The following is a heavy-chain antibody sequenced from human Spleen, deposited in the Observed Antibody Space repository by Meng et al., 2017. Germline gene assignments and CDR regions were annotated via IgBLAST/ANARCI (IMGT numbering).Heavy chain of an antibody. CDR1: GFTFSHYG. J-gene: IGHJ4*02. CDR2: INWNGGST. D-gene: IGHD3-10*01. V-gene: IGHV3-20*04. Sequence: GESLKISCAASGFTFSHYGMNWVRQAPGKGLEWVSGINWNGGSTGYGDSVKGRFTISRDNGKNSLYLQMNSLRAEDTALYYCARVFSGHFDYWGQGTLVTVSS. CDR3: ARVFSGHFDY.